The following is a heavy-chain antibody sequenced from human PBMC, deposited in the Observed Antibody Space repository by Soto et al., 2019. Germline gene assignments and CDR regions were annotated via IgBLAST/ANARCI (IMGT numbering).Heavy chain of an antibody. CDR3: ARARPEQWLASGFDP. V-gene: IGHV4-59*01. Sequence: QVQLQESGPGLVKPSETLSLTCTVSGGSISSYYWSWIRQPPGKGLEWIGYIYYSGSTNYNPSLKRRVTISVDTSKNQFSLKLSSVTAADTAVYYCARARPEQWLASGFDPWGQGTLVTVSS. D-gene: IGHD6-19*01. CDR1: GGSISSYY. J-gene: IGHJ5*02. CDR2: IYYSGST.